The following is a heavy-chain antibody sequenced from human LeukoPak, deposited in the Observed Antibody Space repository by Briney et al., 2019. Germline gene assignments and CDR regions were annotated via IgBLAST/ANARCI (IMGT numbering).Heavy chain of an antibody. CDR3: ARDVGRDTITTEIEY. J-gene: IGHJ4*02. CDR2: ISSDGNKK. Sequence: QPGGSLRLSCAPSGFTFSAHAMQWVRQAPGKGLECVAVISSDGNKKNYADSVRGRFTISKDSSKNILYLQMNTLRPEDTALYYCARDVGRDTITTEIEYWGQGTLVTVSS. V-gene: IGHV3-30-3*01. CDR1: GFTFSAHA. D-gene: IGHD4-11*01.